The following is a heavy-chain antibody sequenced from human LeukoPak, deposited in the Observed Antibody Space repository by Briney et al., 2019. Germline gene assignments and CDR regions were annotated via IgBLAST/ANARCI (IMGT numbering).Heavy chain of an antibody. Sequence: GGSLRLSCAASGFSFSGYWMHWVRQAPGKGLVCVSRINSDGSTTTYADSVKGRFTISRDNAKNTVYLQMNSLRAEDTAVYYCARGPRSAWYGTDYWGQGTLVTVSS. D-gene: IGHD6-19*01. J-gene: IGHJ4*02. CDR3: ARGPRSAWYGTDY. CDR1: GFSFSGYW. V-gene: IGHV3-74*01. CDR2: INSDGSTT.